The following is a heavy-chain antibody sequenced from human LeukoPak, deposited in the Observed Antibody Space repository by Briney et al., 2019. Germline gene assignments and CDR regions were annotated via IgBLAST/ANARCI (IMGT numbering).Heavy chain of an antibody. V-gene: IGHV3-53*01. J-gene: IGHJ6*03. CDR3: ARSVATRRVYYYYYYMDV. CDR2: IDSGGST. CDR1: GFTVSSNY. Sequence: AGGSLRLSCAASGFTVSSNYMSWVRQAPGKGREWVSVIDSGGSTYYADSVKGRFTISRDHSKNTLYLQMNSLRAEDTAVYYCARSVATRRVYYYYYYMDVWGKGTTVTVSS. D-gene: IGHD5-12*01.